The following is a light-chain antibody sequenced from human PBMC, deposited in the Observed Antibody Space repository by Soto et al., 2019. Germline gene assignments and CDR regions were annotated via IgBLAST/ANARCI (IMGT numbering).Light chain of an antibody. CDR3: LQDYNYPYT. V-gene: IGKV1-6*01. CDR1: QGIKTD. J-gene: IGKJ2*01. Sequence: IQMTQSPSTLSASVGDRVTITCRASQGIKTDVAWYQQKPGKAPKLLIYAASSLQGGVPPRFSGSGSGTDFTLTISSLQPEDFATYYCLQDYNYPYTFGQGTKVDI. CDR2: AAS.